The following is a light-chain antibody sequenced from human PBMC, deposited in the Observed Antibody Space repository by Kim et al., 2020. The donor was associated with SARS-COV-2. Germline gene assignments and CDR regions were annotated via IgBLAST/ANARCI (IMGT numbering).Light chain of an antibody. V-gene: IGKV4-1*01. Sequence: RATNNCKSHQNVLYSSNWKYYVAWYQQKTGQPPKLLIYWASTRETGVPDRFSGSGSGTDFTLTNSSLQAEDVAVYYYQQYYRTPPTFGGGTKLEI. CDR3: QQYYRTPPT. CDR2: WAS. CDR1: QNVLYSSNWKYY. J-gene: IGKJ4*01.